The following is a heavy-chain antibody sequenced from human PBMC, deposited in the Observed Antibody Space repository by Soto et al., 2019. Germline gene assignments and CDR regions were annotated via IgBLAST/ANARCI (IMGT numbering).Heavy chain of an antibody. CDR1: GFTFSSYA. J-gene: IGHJ4*02. D-gene: IGHD3-16*02. CDR2: ISGSGGST. CDR3: ARATFGGVIVFYFDY. V-gene: IGHV3-23*01. Sequence: GGSLRLACAASGFTFSSYAMSWVRQAPGKGLEWVSAISGSGGSTYYADSVKGRFTISRDNSKNTLYLQMNSLRAEDTAVYYCARATFGGVIVFYFDYWGQGTLVTVSS.